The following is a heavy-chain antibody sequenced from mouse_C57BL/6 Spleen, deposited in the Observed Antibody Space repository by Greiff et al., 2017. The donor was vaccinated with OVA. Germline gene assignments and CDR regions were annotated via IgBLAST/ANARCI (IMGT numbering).Heavy chain of an antibody. CDR1: GFTFSDYG. D-gene: IGHD2-4*01. CDR2: ISSGSSTI. CDR3: ARPYDYDAGDYYAMDY. Sequence: EVQLVESGGGLVTPGGSLKLSCAASGFTFSDYGMHWVRQAPEKGLEWVAYISSGSSTIYYAATVKGRFTISRDNAKNTLFLQMTSLRSEDTAMYYCARPYDYDAGDYYAMDYWGQGTSVTVSS. J-gene: IGHJ4*01. V-gene: IGHV5-17*01.